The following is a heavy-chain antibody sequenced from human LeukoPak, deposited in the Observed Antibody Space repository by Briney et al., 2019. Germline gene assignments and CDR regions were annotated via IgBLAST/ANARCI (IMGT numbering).Heavy chain of an antibody. Sequence: GESLKISCKGSGYSFTSYWIGWVRQMPGKGLEWMGIIYPGDSHTRYSPSFQGQVTISADKSITTAYLQWSSLKASDTAMYYCARTYYYGSGSYYNPAYWGQGTLVTVSS. V-gene: IGHV5-51*01. D-gene: IGHD3-10*01. J-gene: IGHJ4*02. CDR1: GYSFTSYW. CDR2: IYPGDSHT. CDR3: ARTYYYGSGSYYNPAY.